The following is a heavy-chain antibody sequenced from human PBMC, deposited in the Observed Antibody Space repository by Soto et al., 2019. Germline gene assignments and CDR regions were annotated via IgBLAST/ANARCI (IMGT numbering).Heavy chain of an antibody. CDR2: ISSDGSNR. CDR3: AKAPWNLAHTHYFDF. Sequence: QVQLVESGGGVVQPGRSLRHSCAASGFIFSSYAMHWVRQAPGKGLEWVAVISSDGSNRYYADSVGGRFTISRDNSENTVYLHMSSLTGDDTAVFYCAKAPWNLAHTHYFDFWGQGTLVTVSS. V-gene: IGHV3-30-3*01. J-gene: IGHJ4*02. CDR1: GFIFSSYA. D-gene: IGHD1-1*01.